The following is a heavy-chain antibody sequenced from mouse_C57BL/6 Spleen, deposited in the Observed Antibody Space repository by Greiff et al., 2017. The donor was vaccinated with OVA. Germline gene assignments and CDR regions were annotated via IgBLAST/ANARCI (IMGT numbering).Heavy chain of an antibody. CDR3: TPSSLSYWYFDV. CDR1: GFNIKDDY. CDR2: IDPENGDT. V-gene: IGHV14-4*01. J-gene: IGHJ1*03. Sequence: VQLQQSGAELVRPGASVKLSCTASGFNIKDDYMHWVKQRPEQGLEWIGWIDPENGDTEYASKFQGKATITADTSSNTAYLQLSSLTSEDTAVYYCTPSSLSYWYFDVWGTGTTVTVSS. D-gene: IGHD6-1*01.